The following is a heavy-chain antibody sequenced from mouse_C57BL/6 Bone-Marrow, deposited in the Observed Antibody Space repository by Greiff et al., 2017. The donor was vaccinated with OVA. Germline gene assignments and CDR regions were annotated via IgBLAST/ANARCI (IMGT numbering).Heavy chain of an antibody. CDR3: ARSYYGNLAWFAY. V-gene: IGHV1-7*01. Sequence: VQLKESGAELAKPGASVKLSCKASGYTFTSYWMHWVKQRPGQGLEWIGYINPSSGYTKYNQKFKDKATLTADKSSSTAYMQLSSLTYEDSAVYYCARSYYGNLAWFAYWGQGTLVTVSA. CDR2: INPSSGYT. D-gene: IGHD2-10*01. CDR1: GYTFTSYW. J-gene: IGHJ3*01.